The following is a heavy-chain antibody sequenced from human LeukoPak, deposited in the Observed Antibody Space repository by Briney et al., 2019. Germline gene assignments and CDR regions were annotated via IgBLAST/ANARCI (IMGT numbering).Heavy chain of an antibody. D-gene: IGHD1-14*01. CDR1: GGSISSYY. V-gene: IGHV4-59*08. J-gene: IGHJ5*02. CDR2: IYNSGST. CDR3: ARHRGLTDSFYPFDP. Sequence: SETLSLTCTVSGGSISSYYWSWIRQPPGKGLEWIGHIYNSGSTSYIPSLKSRVTISVDTSKNQFSLKLSSVTAADTALYYCARHRGLTDSFYPFDPWGQGTLATVSS.